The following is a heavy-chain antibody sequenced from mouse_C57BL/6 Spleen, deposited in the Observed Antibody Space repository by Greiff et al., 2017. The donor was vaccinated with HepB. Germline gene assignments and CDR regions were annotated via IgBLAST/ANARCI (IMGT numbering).Heavy chain of an antibody. CDR3: ARRDNYPAWFAY. J-gene: IGHJ3*01. Sequence: DVKLVESGGGLVKPGGSLKLSCAASGFTFSDYGMHWVRQAPEKGLEWVAYISSGSSTIYYADTVKGRFTISRDNAKNTLFLQMTSLRSEDTAMYYCARRDNYPAWFAYWGQGTLVTVSA. CDR2: ISSGSSTI. V-gene: IGHV5-17*01. CDR1: GFTFSDYG. D-gene: IGHD1-3*01.